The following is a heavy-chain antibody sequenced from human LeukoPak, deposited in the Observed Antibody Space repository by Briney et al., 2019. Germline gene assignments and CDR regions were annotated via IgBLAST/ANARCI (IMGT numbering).Heavy chain of an antibody. D-gene: IGHD6-13*01. CDR1: GFTFSSYA. CDR3: ATPPAAVWVVI. Sequence: GGSLRLSRAAFGFTFSSYAMSWVRQAPGKGLEWVSAISGSGGSTYYADSVKGRFTISRDNSKNTLYLQMNSLRAEDTAVYYCATPPAAVWVVIWGQGTMVTVSS. J-gene: IGHJ3*02. CDR2: ISGSGGST. V-gene: IGHV3-23*01.